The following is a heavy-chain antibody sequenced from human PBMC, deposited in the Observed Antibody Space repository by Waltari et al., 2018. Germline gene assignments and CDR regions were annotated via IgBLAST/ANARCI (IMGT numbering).Heavy chain of an antibody. J-gene: IGHJ6*03. Sequence: QVQLQQWGAGLLKPSETLSLTCAVYGGSFSGYYWSWIRQPPGKGLEWIGEINHSGSTNYHPTFKSRVTISVNTSNNQVSRKLSSVTSADTAVYYCARGGGFTIWGSFFYYMDVWGKGTTVTVSS. CDR2: INHSGST. CDR3: ARGGGFTIWGSFFYYMDV. D-gene: IGHD3-16*01. V-gene: IGHV4-34*01. CDR1: GGSFSGYY.